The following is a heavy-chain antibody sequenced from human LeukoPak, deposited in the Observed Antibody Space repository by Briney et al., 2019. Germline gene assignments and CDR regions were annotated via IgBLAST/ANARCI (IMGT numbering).Heavy chain of an antibody. CDR2: ISGSGGST. Sequence: GGSLRLSCAASGFTFSSYGMSWVRQAPGKGLEWVSAISGSGGSTYYADSVKGRFTISRDNSKNTLYLQMNSLRAEDTAVYYCARSYGSGTYPHWFDPWGQGTLVTVSS. CDR1: GFTFSSYG. V-gene: IGHV3-23*01. CDR3: ARSYGSGTYPHWFDP. D-gene: IGHD3-10*01. J-gene: IGHJ5*02.